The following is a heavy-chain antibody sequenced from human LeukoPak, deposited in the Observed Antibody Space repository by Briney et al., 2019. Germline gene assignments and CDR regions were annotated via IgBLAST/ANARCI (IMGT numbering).Heavy chain of an antibody. J-gene: IGHJ6*03. V-gene: IGHV3-74*01. CDR3: AKYVRLGDYYYYYMDV. Sequence: GGSLRLSCAASEFTFSTYWMHWVRQAPGKGLVWVSHINSDGSSINYADSVKGRFTISRDSAKNTLYLQMTNLRPEDTAVYYCAKYVRLGDYYYYYMDVWGKGTTVTVSS. D-gene: IGHD3-16*01. CDR1: EFTFSTYW. CDR2: INSDGSSI.